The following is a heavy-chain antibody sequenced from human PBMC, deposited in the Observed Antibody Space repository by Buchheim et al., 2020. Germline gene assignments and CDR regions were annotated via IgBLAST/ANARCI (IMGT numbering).Heavy chain of an antibody. J-gene: IGHJ4*02. CDR3: ATDPDSSSYYSFDY. V-gene: IGHV3-15*01. CDR1: GFTFKNAW. D-gene: IGHD3-22*01. CDR2: IKSKVDGETS. Sequence: EVKLVDSGGGLVKPGGSLKISCAASGFTFKNAWMSWVRQAPGKGLEWVGRIKSKVDGETSDYAAPVQGRFSISRDASTNVLTLQMDSLKTEDTAVYYCATDPDSSSYYSFDYWGQGIL.